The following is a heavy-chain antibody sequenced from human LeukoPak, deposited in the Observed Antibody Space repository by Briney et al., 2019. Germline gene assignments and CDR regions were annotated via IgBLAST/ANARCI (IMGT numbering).Heavy chain of an antibody. Sequence: GGSLRLSCAASGFTFSSYAMSWVRQAPGKGLEWVSAISGSGGSTYYADSVKGRFTISRDNSKNTLYLQMNSLRAEDTAVYYCAKPPSYYYGSGPRGAFDIGGKGTMVTVSS. CDR3: AKPPSYYYGSGPRGAFDI. CDR2: ISGSGGST. V-gene: IGHV3-23*01. J-gene: IGHJ3*02. D-gene: IGHD3-10*01. CDR1: GFTFSSYA.